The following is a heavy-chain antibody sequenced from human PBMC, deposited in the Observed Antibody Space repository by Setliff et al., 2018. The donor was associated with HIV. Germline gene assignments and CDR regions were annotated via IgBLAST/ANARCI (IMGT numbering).Heavy chain of an antibody. CDR2: IKQDGSEK. J-gene: IGHJ4*02. Sequence: GGSLRLSCAASGFAFSGHQMSWVRQAPGKGLEWVAKIKQDGSEKYYVDSVKGRFTISRDNAKNSLYLQMNSLRTEDAAIYYCALMLRGIPFWGRGTLVTVSS. V-gene: IGHV3-7*03. D-gene: IGHD3-10*01. CDR3: ALMLRGIPF. CDR1: GFAFSGHQ.